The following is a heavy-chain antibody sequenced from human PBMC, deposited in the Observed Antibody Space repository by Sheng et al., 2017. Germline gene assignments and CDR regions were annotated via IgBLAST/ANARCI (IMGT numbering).Heavy chain of an antibody. CDR3: ARDRDYYGSGQYNWFDP. D-gene: IGHD3-10*01. J-gene: IGHJ5*02. V-gene: IGHV3-30*04. CDR2: ISYDGSNK. CDR1: GFTFSSYA. Sequence: ESVGGVVQPGRSLRLSCAASGFTFSSYAMHWVRQAPGKGLEWVAVISYDGSNKYYADSVKGRFTISRDNSKNTLYLQMNSLRAEDTAVYYCARDRDYYGSGQYNWFDPWGQGTLVTVSS.